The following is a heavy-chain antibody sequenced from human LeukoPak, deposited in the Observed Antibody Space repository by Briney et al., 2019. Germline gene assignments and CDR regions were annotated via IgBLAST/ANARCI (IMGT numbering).Heavy chain of an antibody. V-gene: IGHV3-33*01. Sequence: RGSLRLSCAASGFTFSSYGMHWVRQAPGKGLQWVALISYDGSNKYYADSVKGRFTISKDNSKNTLYLQMNSLRAEDTAVYYCARDRSDLPHDYWGQGTLVTVSS. CDR3: ARDRSDLPHDY. CDR1: GFTFSSYG. CDR2: ISYDGSNK. J-gene: IGHJ4*02.